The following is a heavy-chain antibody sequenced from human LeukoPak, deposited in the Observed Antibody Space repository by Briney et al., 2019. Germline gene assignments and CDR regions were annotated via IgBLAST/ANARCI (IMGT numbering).Heavy chain of an antibody. CDR3: ARDSSSGGNWFDP. J-gene: IGHJ5*02. V-gene: IGHV3-21*01. D-gene: IGHD6-19*01. CDR2: ISSSSSYI. Sequence: ETLSLTCTVSGGSITNYYWSWIRQPPGKGLEWVSSISSSSSYIYYADSVKGRFTISRDNAKNSLYLQMNSLRAEDTAVYYCARDSSSGGNWFDPWGQGTLVTVSS. CDR1: GGSITNYY.